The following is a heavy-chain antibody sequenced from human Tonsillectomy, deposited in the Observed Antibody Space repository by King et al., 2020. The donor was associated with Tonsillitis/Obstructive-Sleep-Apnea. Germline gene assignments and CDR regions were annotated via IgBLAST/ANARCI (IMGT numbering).Heavy chain of an antibody. V-gene: IGHV4-34*01. CDR3: ARGHTAMWYFDY. Sequence: VQLQQWGAGLLKPSETLSLTCAVYGGSFSGYYWSWIRQPPGKGLEWIGEINHSGSTNYNPSLKSRGTISVDTSKNQFSLKLSSVTAADTAVYYCARGHTAMWYFDYWGQGTLVTVSS. J-gene: IGHJ4*02. D-gene: IGHD5-18*01. CDR1: GGSFSGYY. CDR2: INHSGST.